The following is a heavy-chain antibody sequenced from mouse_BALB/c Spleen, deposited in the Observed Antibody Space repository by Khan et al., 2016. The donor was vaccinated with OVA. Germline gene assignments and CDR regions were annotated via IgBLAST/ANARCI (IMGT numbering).Heavy chain of an antibody. J-gene: IGHJ3*01. CDR2: ISSGCSYT. V-gene: IGHV5-6*01. CDR3: ARRAYKYNSEGFAY. D-gene: IGHD2-12*01. Sequence: VELVESGGDLVKPGGSLKLSCAASGFTFSTYGMSWVRQTPDKGLAWVAPISSGCSYTYYPDNVKGRFTISRDNAMNTLYLQMSSLKTEDTAMYYCARRAYKYNSEGFAYWGQGTLVTVSA. CDR1: GFTFSTYG.